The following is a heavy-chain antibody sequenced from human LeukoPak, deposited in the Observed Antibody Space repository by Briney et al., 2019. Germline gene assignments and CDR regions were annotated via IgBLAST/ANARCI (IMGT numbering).Heavy chain of an antibody. CDR1: GYSFTSYW. Sequence: GESLKISCKGSGYSFTSYWIGWVRQMPGKGLEWMGIIYPGDSDTRYSPSFQGQVTISADKSISTAYLQWSSLKASDTAMYYCARNRRGWYGSGSRRNYYYYYGMDVWGQGTTVTVSS. CDR2: IYPGDSDT. D-gene: IGHD3-10*01. CDR3: ARNRRGWYGSGSRRNYYYYYGMDV. V-gene: IGHV5-51*01. J-gene: IGHJ6*02.